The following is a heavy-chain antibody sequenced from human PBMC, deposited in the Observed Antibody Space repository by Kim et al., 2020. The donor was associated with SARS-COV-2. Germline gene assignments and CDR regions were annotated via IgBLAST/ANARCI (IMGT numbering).Heavy chain of an antibody. CDR3: AREYDSVCESSRLFYLDY. V-gene: IGHV3-11*05. J-gene: IGHJ4*02. D-gene: IGHD3-16*01. Sequence: KGRFTISRDNGKNVLYLQMNSLGAEDTAVYYCAREYDSVCESSRLFYLDYWGEGALVTVSS.